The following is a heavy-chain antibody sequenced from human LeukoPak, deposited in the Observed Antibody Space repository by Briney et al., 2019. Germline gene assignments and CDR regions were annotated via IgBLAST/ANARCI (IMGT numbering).Heavy chain of an antibody. CDR2: INHSGST. D-gene: IGHD3-22*01. Sequence: PSETLSLTCAVYGGSFSGYYWSWIRQPPGKGLEWIGEINHSGSTNYNPSLKSRVTISVDTSKNQFSLKLSSVTAADTAVYYCARVVPSGYLSFYFDYWGQGSLVTVSS. CDR3: ARVVPSGYLSFYFDY. V-gene: IGHV4-34*01. CDR1: GGSFSGYY. J-gene: IGHJ4*02.